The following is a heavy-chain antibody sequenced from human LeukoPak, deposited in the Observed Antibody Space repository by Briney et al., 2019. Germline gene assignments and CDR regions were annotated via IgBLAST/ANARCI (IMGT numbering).Heavy chain of an antibody. D-gene: IGHD3-3*01. J-gene: IGHJ4*02. CDR3: ARGWSGYYISPPDY. CDR2: INHSGST. V-gene: IGHV4-34*01. CDR1: GGSFSGYY. Sequence: PSETLSLTCAVYGGSFSGYYWSWIRQPPGKGLEWIGEINHSGSTNYNPSLKSRVTISVDTSKNQFSLKLSSVTAADTAVYYCARGWSGYYISPPDYWGQGTLVTVSS.